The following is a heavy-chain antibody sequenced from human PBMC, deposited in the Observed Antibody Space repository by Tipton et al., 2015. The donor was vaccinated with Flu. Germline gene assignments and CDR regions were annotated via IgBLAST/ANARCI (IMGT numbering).Heavy chain of an antibody. J-gene: IGHJ3*02. CDR3: ARRDCAGGICYSRVYDAFDI. CDR2: IYTSGST. CDR1: GGSISSYY. D-gene: IGHD2-8*02. V-gene: IGHV4-4*07. Sequence: LRLSCTVSGGSISSYYWSWIRQPAGKGLEWIGRIYTSGSTNYNPSLKSRVTMSVDTSKNQFSLKLGSVTAGDTAVYYCARRDCAGGICYSRVYDAFDIWGQGTLVTVSS.